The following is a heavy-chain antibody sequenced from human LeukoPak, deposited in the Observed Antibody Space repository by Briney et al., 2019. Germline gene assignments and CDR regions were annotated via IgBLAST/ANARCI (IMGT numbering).Heavy chain of an antibody. J-gene: IGHJ4*02. CDR1: GFTFSGYA. CDR2: ISGSGGST. CDR3: AKGPLRYCSSTSCYADY. D-gene: IGHD2-2*01. Sequence: PGGSLRLSCAASGFTFSGYAMHWVRQAPGKGLEWVSAISGSGGSTYYADSVKGRFTISRDNSKNTLYLQMNSLRAEDTAVYYCAKGPLRYCSSTSCYADYWGQGTLVTVSS. V-gene: IGHV3-23*01.